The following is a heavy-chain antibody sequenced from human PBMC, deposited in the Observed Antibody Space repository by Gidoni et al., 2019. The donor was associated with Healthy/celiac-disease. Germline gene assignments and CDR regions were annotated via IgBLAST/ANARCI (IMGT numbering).Heavy chain of an antibody. D-gene: IGHD6-19*01. V-gene: IGHV4-34*01. CDR3: ARGGYSSGWYPNAEYFQH. CDR1: GGSFSGSY. CDR2: INHSGST. Sequence: QVQLQQWGAGLLKPSETLSLTCAGYGGSFSGSYWSWIRQPPGKGLEWIGEINHSGSTNYHPSLKSRVTISVDTSNNQFSLKLSSVTAADTAVYYCARGGYSSGWYPNAEYFQHWGQGTLVTVSS. J-gene: IGHJ1*01.